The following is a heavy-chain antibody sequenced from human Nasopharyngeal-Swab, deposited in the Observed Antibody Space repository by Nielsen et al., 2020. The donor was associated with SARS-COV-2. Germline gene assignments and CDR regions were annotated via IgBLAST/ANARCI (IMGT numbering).Heavy chain of an antibody. J-gene: IGHJ5*02. CDR1: GYTFTSYG. D-gene: IGHD3-16*01. Sequence: SVNVSCKASGYTFTSYGISWVRQAPGQGLEWMGGIIPIFGTANYAQKFQGRVTITADESTSTAYMELSSLISEDTAVYYCARELGEGGGSFKRSFDPWGQGTLVTVSS. CDR3: ARELGEGGGSFKRSFDP. CDR2: IIPIFGTA. V-gene: IGHV1-69*13.